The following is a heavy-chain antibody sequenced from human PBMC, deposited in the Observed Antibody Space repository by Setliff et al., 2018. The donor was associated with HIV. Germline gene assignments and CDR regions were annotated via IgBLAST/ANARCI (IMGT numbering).Heavy chain of an antibody. CDR3: ARVKGCSTGPCYNFYYIDV. CDR2: FHTSVTT. J-gene: IGHJ6*03. D-gene: IGHD2-8*02. Sequence: PSETLSLTCTVSGVTIRSISSGSYYYTWIRQPAGKGLEWIGHFHTSVTTDYNPSLKSRVTISLDASNRQFSLELRSVTAADTAVYYCARVKGCSTGPCYNFYYIDVWGKGTTVTVSS. CDR1: GVTIRSISSGSYY. V-gene: IGHV4-61*09.